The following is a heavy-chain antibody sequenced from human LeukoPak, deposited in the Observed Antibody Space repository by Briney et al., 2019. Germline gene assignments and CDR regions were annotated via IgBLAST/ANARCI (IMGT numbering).Heavy chain of an antibody. CDR2: ISSDGRST. V-gene: IGHV3-74*01. CDR3: VGSGPHGY. J-gene: IGHJ4*02. CDR1: GFTFSTYW. Sequence: PGGSLRLSCAASGFTFSTYWMHWVRQAPGKGLVWVSRISSDGRSTNYADSVKGRFTISRDNAKSTLYLQMNSLRAEDTAVYYCVGSGPHGYWGQGTLVTVSS. D-gene: IGHD1-26*01.